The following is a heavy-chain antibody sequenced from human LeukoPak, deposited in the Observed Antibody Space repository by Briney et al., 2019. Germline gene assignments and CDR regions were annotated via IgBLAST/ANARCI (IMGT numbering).Heavy chain of an antibody. Sequence: GGSLRLSCTASGFTFGDYAMSWFRQAPGKGLEWVGFIRSKAYGGTTEYAASVKGRFTISRDDSKSIAYLQMNSLKTEDTAVYYRNKAYCGGDCYSHWFEPWGQGTLVTVSS. CDR3: NKAYCGGDCYSHWFEP. D-gene: IGHD2-21*02. V-gene: IGHV3-49*03. CDR2: IRSKAYGGTT. CDR1: GFTFGDYA. J-gene: IGHJ5*02.